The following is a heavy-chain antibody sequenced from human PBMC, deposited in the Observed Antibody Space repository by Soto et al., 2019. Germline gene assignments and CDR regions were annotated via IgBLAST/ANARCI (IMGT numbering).Heavy chain of an antibody. V-gene: IGHV4-59*01. Sequence: PSETLSLTCTVSGGSISSYYWSWIRQPPGKGLEWIGYIYYSGSTNYNPSLKSRVTISVDTSKNQFSLKLSSVTAADTAVYYCARDRRGYCSSTSCSDWFDPWGQGTLVTVS. CDR3: ARDRRGYCSSTSCSDWFDP. CDR1: GGSISSYY. CDR2: IYYSGST. J-gene: IGHJ5*02. D-gene: IGHD2-2*01.